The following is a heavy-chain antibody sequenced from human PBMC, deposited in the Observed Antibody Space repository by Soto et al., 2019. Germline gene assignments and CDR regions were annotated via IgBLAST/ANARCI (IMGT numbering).Heavy chain of an antibody. D-gene: IGHD6-13*01. CDR1: SGSISSTNW. V-gene: IGHV4-4*02. CDR3: ARSLPRSSWLDY. Sequence: QVQLQESGPGLVKPSGTLSLTCAVSSGSISSTNWWSWVRQPPGKGLEWIGEIYHSGSTNYNPSLKSRVTISVDKSKNQFSLKLSSVTAADTAMYYGARSLPRSSWLDYWGQGTLVTVSS. J-gene: IGHJ4*02. CDR2: IYHSGST.